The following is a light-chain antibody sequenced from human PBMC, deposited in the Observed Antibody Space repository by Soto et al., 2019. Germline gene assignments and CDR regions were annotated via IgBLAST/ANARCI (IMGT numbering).Light chain of an antibody. J-gene: IGKJ5*01. CDR2: AAY. Sequence: EVVLTQSPVTLSLSPGERATLSCRASQSFRGLLAWYQQKPGQAPRLLLYAAYNRAPGIPPRFRGRGSGTDFTLTSSSLEPEDSAVYYCQQRHMWPITFGQGTRLEIK. CDR1: QSFRGL. CDR3: QQRHMWPIT. V-gene: IGKV3-11*01.